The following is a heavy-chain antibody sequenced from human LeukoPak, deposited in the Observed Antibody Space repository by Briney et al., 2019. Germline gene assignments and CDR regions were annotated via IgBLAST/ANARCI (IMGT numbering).Heavy chain of an antibody. CDR2: INHSGST. V-gene: IGHV4-34*01. D-gene: IGHD3-22*01. CDR3: ASHVYYYDGRQVGAFDI. Sequence: PSETLSLTCAVYGGSFSGYYWSWIRQPPGKGLEWIGEINHSGSTNYNPSLKSRVTISVDTSKNQFSLKLSSVTAADTAVYYCASHVYYYDGRQVGAFDIWGQGTMVTVSS. J-gene: IGHJ3*02. CDR1: GGSFSGYY.